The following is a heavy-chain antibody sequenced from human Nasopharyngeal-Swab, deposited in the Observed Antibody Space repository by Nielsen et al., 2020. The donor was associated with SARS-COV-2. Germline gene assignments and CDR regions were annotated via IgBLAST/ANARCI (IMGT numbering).Heavy chain of an antibody. V-gene: IGHV2-5*01. Sequence: SGPTLVKPTQTLTLTCTFSGFSLSTSGVGVGWIRQPPGKALEWLALIYWNDDKRYSPSLKSRLTITKDTSKNQVVLTMTNMDPVDTATYYCAYSEIVVVPAAKPWFDPWGQGTLVTVSS. CDR3: AYSEIVVVPAAKPWFDP. J-gene: IGHJ5*02. D-gene: IGHD2-2*01. CDR2: IYWNDDK. CDR1: GFSLSTSGVG.